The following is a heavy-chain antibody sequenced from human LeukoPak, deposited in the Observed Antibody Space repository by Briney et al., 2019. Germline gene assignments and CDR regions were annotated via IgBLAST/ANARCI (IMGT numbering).Heavy chain of an antibody. Sequence: PSETLSLTCTVSGGSISSYYWSWIRQPPGKGLEWMGYIYYSGSTNYNPSLKSRVTISVDTSKNQFSLKLSSVTAADTAVYYCARRALSGRDFDYWGQGTLVTVSS. CDR2: IYYSGST. CDR1: GGSISSYY. J-gene: IGHJ4*02. D-gene: IGHD1-26*01. CDR3: ARRALSGRDFDY. V-gene: IGHV4-59*01.